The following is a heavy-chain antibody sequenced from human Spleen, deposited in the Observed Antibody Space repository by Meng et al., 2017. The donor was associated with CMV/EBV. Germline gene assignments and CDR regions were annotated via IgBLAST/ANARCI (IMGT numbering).Heavy chain of an antibody. D-gene: IGHD6-13*01. CDR1: GFSFDDYG. V-gene: IGHV3-20*04. CDR2: ISWNGGTT. J-gene: IGHJ4*02. Sequence: LSCAASGFSFDDYGMNWVRQAPGKGLEWVSGISWNGGTTGYADSVKGRFTISRDNAKHSLYLQMNSLRAEDTALYYCARVGTSWSDYWGQGTLVTVSS. CDR3: ARVGTSWSDY.